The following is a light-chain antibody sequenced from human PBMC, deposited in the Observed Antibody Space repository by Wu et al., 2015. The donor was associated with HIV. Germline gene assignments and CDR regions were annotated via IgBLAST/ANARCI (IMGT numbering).Light chain of an antibody. CDR1: QNIDHY. CDR3: QQSYNTPFT. CDR2: ATF. V-gene: IGKV1-39*01. Sequence: DIQMTQSPSSLSASVGDRVTITCRASQNIDHYLNWYQKKPGKAPKLLIYATFSLQSGVPSRFSGTRSGTHFTLTISSLQREDSATYYCQQSYNTPFTFGPGTKVEIK. J-gene: IGKJ3*01.